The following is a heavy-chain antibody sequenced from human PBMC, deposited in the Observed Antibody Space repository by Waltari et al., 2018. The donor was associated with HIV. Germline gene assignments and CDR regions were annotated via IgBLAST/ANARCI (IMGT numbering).Heavy chain of an antibody. V-gene: IGHV4-39*07. Sequence: QLQLQESGPGLVKPSETLSLTCTVSGGSISSSSYYWGWIRQPPGKGLEWIGSIYYSGSTYYNPSLKSRVTISVDTSKNQFSLKLSSVTAADTAVYYCARVPRDSSSSHRNYYYGMDVWGQGTTVTVSS. CDR3: ARVPRDSSSSHRNYYYGMDV. J-gene: IGHJ6*02. D-gene: IGHD6-6*01. CDR1: GGSISSSSYY. CDR2: IYYSGST.